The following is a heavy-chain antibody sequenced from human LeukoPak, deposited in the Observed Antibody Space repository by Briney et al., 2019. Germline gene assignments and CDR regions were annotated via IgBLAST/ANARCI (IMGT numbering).Heavy chain of an antibody. Sequence: GGSLRLSCTASGFSFSGSWMSWVRQLPGKGLEWLADMNPDGSTIVYVDSVKGRFTISRNNAKNSVYLQMDGLRAEDTAVYYCTRDPLNGALDIWGQGTLVTVSS. J-gene: IGHJ3*02. CDR3: TRDPLNGALDI. V-gene: IGHV3-7*01. CDR1: GFSFSGSW. CDR2: MNPDGSTI.